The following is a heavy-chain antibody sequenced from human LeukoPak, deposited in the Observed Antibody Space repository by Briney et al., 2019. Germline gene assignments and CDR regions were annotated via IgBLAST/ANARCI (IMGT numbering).Heavy chain of an antibody. CDR1: GFTFSDYY. V-gene: IGHV3-11*04. CDR2: ISSSGSTI. J-gene: IGHJ4*02. D-gene: IGHD1-14*01. CDR3: ARDLRPFRRYFDY. Sequence: PGGSLRLSCAASGFTFSDYYMSWIRQAPGKGLEWVSYISSSGSTIYYADSVKGRFTISRDNAKNSLYLQMNSLRAEDTAVYYCARDLRPFRRYFDYWGQGTLVTVSS.